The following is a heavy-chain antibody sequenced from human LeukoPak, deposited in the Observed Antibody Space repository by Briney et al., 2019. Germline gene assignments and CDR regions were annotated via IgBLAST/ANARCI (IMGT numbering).Heavy chain of an antibody. D-gene: IGHD1-1*01. CDR1: GGSISSYY. Sequence: SETLSLTCTVSGGSISSYYWSWIRQPPGKGLEWIGYIYYSGSTNYNPSLKSRVTISVDTSKNQFSLKLSSVTAADTAVYYCARSNWERYYFDYWGQGTLVTVSS. CDR2: IYYSGST. CDR3: ARSNWERYYFDY. V-gene: IGHV4-59*01. J-gene: IGHJ4*02.